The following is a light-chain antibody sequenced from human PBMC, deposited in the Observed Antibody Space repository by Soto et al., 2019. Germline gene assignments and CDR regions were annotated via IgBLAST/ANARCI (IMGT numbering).Light chain of an antibody. Sequence: DTQMTQSPSSLPASVADRVTITCRASQSVSNHLNWYQQKPGKVPEVLIYGASSMQPGVPSRFNSCRSWTDFKLAISTLQPEAFATYYGQPVYCFTHAIGQGTKLEV. J-gene: IGKJ2*01. CDR1: QSVSNH. V-gene: IGKV1-39*01. CDR3: QPVYCFTHA. CDR2: GAS.